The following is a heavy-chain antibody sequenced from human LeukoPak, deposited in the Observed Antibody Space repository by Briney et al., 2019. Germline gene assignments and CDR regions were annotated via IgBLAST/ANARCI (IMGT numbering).Heavy chain of an antibody. D-gene: IGHD2-21*01. CDR2: IYENGGTT. CDR3: AKDFRIGYSAHFDY. V-gene: IGHV3-23*01. Sequence: GGSLRLSCVGSGFAFRSHAMSWVRQAPEKGPEFVSGIYENGGTTYYADSVKGRFSISRDNSKNTLYLQMDSLRGEDTAVYYCAKDFRIGYSAHFDYWGQGALVTVSS. J-gene: IGHJ4*02. CDR1: GFAFRSHA.